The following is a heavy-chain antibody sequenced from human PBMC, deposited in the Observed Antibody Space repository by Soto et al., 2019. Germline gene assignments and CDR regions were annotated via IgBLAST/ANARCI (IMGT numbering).Heavy chain of an antibody. J-gene: IGHJ3*02. V-gene: IGHV4-39*01. D-gene: IGHD3-10*01. CDR3: YSFFWESRVWAFDI. Sequence: PETLSLTCTVSGGSISTSSYYWGWIRQPPGKGLAWIGGLFYSGSTYYNPSLKSRITISVDTSKNQFSLRLSSVTAADTALYYCYSFFWESRVWAFDICGQGTMGTVSS. CDR1: GGSISTSSYY. CDR2: LFYSGST.